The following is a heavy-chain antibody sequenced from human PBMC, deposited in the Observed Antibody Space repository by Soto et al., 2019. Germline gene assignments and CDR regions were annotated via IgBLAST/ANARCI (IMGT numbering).Heavy chain of an antibody. CDR2: INTNTGNP. CDR3: ARDPKSVTGSGWSYHCSDP. CDR1: GYTFTSYA. V-gene: IGHV7-4-1*01. J-gene: IGHJ5*02. Sequence: ASVKVYCKASGYTFTSYAMNWVRQAPGQGLEWMGWINTNTGNPTYAQGFTGRFVFSLDTSVSTAYLQICSLKAEDTAVYYCARDPKSVTGSGWSYHCSDPWGQGTLVTVSS. D-gene: IGHD6-19*01.